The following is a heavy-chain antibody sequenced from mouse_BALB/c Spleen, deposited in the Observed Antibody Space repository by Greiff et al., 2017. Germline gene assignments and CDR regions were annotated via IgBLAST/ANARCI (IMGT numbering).Heavy chain of an antibody. J-gene: IGHJ3*01. V-gene: IGHV1-9*01. D-gene: IGHD1-1*01. Sequence: VHLVESGAELMKPGASVKISCKATGYTFSSYWIEWVKQRPGHGLEWIGEILPGSGSTNYNEKFKGKATFTADTSSNTSYMQLSSLTSEDSAVYYCARDYGSSYGFAYWGQGTLVTVSA. CDR1: GYTFSSYW. CDR2: ILPGSGST. CDR3: ARDYGSSYGFAY.